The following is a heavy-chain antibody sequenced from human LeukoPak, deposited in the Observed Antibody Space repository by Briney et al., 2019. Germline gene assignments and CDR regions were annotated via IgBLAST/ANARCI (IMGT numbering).Heavy chain of an antibody. CDR3: ARDPGSFWSGYYVQFDY. CDR2: ISYDGSNK. Sequence: GGSLRLSCAASGFTFSSYAMHWVRQAPGKGLEGVAVISYDGSNKYYADSVKGRFTISRDNSKNTLYLQMNSLRAEDTAVYYCARDPGSFWSGYYVQFDYWGQGTLVTVSS. V-gene: IGHV3-30*04. D-gene: IGHD3-3*01. J-gene: IGHJ4*02. CDR1: GFTFSSYA.